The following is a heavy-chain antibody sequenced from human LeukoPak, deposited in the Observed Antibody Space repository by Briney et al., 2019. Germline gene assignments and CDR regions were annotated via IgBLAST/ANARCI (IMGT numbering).Heavy chain of an antibody. J-gene: IGHJ5*02. CDR2: INPNSGGT. CDR1: GYTFSDYY. CDR3: AKGGQYSSNDH. D-gene: IGHD6-13*01. Sequence: GASAKVSCKASGYTFSDYYLHWVRQAPGQGLEWMGWINPNSGGTNYPQKFQGRVTMTRDTSISTAYMELNSLTSDDTAIYYCAKGGQYSSNDHWGQGTLVTVSS. V-gene: IGHV1-2*02.